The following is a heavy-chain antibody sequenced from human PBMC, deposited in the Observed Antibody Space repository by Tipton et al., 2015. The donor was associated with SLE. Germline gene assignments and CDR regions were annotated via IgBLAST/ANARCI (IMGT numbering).Heavy chain of an antibody. D-gene: IGHD3-10*01. CDR1: GGPISSPVYY. Sequence: TLSLTCTVSGGPISSPVYYWGWIRQHPGKGLEWIGYIYYSGSTYYNPSLKSRVTISVDTSKNQFSLKLSSVTAADTAVYYCARDTAHYGSGDGAFDIWGQGTMVTVSS. CDR2: IYYSGST. J-gene: IGHJ3*02. CDR3: ARDTAHYGSGDGAFDI. V-gene: IGHV4-31*03.